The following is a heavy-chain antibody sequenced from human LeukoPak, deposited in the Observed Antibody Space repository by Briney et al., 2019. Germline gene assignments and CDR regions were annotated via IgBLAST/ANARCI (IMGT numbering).Heavy chain of an antibody. Sequence: HPGRSLRLSCAASIFTFDDYAMHWVRQAPGKGLEWVSGISWNSGSIDYADSVKGRFTISRDNARNSLYLQMNSLRAEDTAVYYCAELGITMIGGVWGKGTTVTISS. J-gene: IGHJ6*04. CDR1: IFTFDDYA. V-gene: IGHV3-9*01. CDR3: AELGITMIGGV. D-gene: IGHD3-10*02. CDR2: ISWNSGSI.